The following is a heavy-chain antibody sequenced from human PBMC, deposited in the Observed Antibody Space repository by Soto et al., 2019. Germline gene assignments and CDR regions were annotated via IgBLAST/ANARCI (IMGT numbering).Heavy chain of an antibody. CDR1: GFTFSSYG. CDR3: AKDTVGRILDY. V-gene: IGHV3-30*18. D-gene: IGHD4-17*01. J-gene: IGHJ4*02. CDR2: ISCDGSNK. Sequence: QAVGSLRLSCAASGFTFSSYGMHWVRQAPGKGLEWVAVISCDGSNKYYADSVKGRFTISRDNSKNTLYLQMNSLRAEDTAVYYCAKDTVGRILDYWGQGTLVTVSS.